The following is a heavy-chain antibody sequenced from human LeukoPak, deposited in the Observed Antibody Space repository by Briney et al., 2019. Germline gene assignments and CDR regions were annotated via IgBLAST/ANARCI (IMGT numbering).Heavy chain of an antibody. CDR3: ATAWGSRHFDY. V-gene: IGHV4-39*01. D-gene: IGHD7-27*01. CDR2: MYHSGPT. Sequence: SETLSLACTVSAGSASSTVSYWDWFRQPPGKGLDWIGRMYHSGPTYHNPSLESRVTPSVDTSKNLSSLKLISLTASHMPVYYCATAWGSRHFDYWGQGTLVTVFS. CDR1: AGSASSTVSY. J-gene: IGHJ4*02.